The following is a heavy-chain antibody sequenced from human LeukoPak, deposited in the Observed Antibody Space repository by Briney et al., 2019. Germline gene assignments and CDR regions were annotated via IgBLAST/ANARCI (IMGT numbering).Heavy chain of an antibody. V-gene: IGHV4-39*01. CDR3: VRHVSTNTGYFDS. D-gene: IGHD5/OR15-5a*01. Sequence: SETLSLTCTVSGGSINSHSYYWGWLRQPPGRGREGSGSVYYDGTSYSNPSPQSRAAVFVDTSRDQFSLDLSSVTAADTALYYCVRHVSTNTGYFDSCGQGTLVSVSS. J-gene: IGHJ4*02. CDR1: GGSINSHSYY. CDR2: VYYDGTS.